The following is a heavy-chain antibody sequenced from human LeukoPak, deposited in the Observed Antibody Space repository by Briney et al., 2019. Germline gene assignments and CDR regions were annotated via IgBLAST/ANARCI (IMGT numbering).Heavy chain of an antibody. CDR2: TWYDGSNK. CDR3: ARDGLTVTLDAFDI. J-gene: IGHJ3*02. V-gene: IGHV3-33*08. CDR1: GFTFSSYA. Sequence: GGSLRLSCAASGFTFSSYAMNWVRQAPGKGLEWVAVTWYDGSNKYYADSVKGRFTISRDNSKNTLYLQMNSLRVEDTAVYYCARDGLTVTLDAFDIWGQGTMVTVSS. D-gene: IGHD4-17*01.